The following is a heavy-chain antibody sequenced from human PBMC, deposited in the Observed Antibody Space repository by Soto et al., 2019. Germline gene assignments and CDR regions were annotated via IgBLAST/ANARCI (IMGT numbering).Heavy chain of an antibody. J-gene: IGHJ4*02. CDR2: IYYTGTT. CDR3: ARDNGREQYYDSSGYWYYFDY. Sequence: SETLSLTCSVSGGSISSYYWSWIRQPPGKGLEWIGYIYYTGTTNYNPSLKSRVTISVDTSKNQFSLKLSSVTAADTAVYYCARDNGREQYYDSSGYWYYFDYWGQGTLVTVSS. CDR1: GGSISSYY. D-gene: IGHD3-22*01. V-gene: IGHV4-59*01.